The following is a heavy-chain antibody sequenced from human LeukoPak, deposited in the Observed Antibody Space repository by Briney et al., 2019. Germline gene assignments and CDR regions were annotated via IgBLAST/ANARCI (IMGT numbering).Heavy chain of an antibody. Sequence: PGGSLRLSCAASGFTVSSNYMSWVRQAPGKGLEWVSVLYSGGFTYYADSVKGRFTISRDNSKNTLYLQMNSLRAEDTAVYYCARVRGCSGGSCYYFDNWGQGTLVTVSS. J-gene: IGHJ4*02. CDR3: ARVRGCSGGSCYYFDN. CDR2: LYSGGFT. D-gene: IGHD2-15*01. CDR1: GFTVSSNY. V-gene: IGHV3-53*01.